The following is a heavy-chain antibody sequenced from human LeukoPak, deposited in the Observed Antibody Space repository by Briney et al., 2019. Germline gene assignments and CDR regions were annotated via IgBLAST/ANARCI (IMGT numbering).Heavy chain of an antibody. J-gene: IGHJ4*02. V-gene: IGHV3-23*01. D-gene: IGHD3-10*01. Sequence: PGGSLRHSCAASGFTFSSYAMSWVRQTPGKGLEWVSAISGSAGSTFYAGSVKGRFTISRDNSKNTLYLQMNSLRAEDTAVYYCSKDHVELVRGVLDYWGQGTLVTVSS. CDR3: SKDHVELVRGVLDY. CDR2: ISGSAGST. CDR1: GFTFSSYA.